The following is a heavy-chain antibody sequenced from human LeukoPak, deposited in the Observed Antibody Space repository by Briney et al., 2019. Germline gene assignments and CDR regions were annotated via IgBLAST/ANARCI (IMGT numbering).Heavy chain of an antibody. CDR2: MNPNSGNT. J-gene: IGHJ4*02. CDR1: RYTFSGYY. V-gene: IGHV1-8*02. D-gene: IGHD4-23*01. CDR3: AATTVVDY. Sequence: ASVKVSCKASRYTFSGYYMHWVRQAPGQGLEWMGWMNPNSGNTGYAQKFQGKVTMTRNTSISTAYMELSSLRSEDTAVYYCAATTVVDYWGQGTLVTVSS.